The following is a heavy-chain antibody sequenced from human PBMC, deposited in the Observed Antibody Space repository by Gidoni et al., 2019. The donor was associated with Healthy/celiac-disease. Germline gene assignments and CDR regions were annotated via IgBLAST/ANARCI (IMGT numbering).Heavy chain of an antibody. V-gene: IGHV3-23*01. Sequence: GRFTISRDNSKNTLYLQMNSLRAEDTAVYYCAKGGYSGYDAVMDVWGKGTTVTVSS. D-gene: IGHD5-12*01. J-gene: IGHJ6*03. CDR3: AKGGYSGYDAVMDV.